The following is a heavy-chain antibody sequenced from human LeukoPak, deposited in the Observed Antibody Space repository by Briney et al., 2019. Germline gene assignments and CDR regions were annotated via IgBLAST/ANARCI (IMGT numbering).Heavy chain of an antibody. Sequence: GGSLRLSCAASGFTVSSNYMSWVRQAPGKGLEWGSVIYSGGSTYYADSVKGRFTISRDNSKNTLYLQMNSLRAEDTAVDYCARAIYSGYDFGYWGQGTLVTVSS. CDR2: IYSGGST. CDR3: ARAIYSGYDFGY. V-gene: IGHV3-66*01. J-gene: IGHJ4*02. CDR1: GFTVSSNY. D-gene: IGHD5-12*01.